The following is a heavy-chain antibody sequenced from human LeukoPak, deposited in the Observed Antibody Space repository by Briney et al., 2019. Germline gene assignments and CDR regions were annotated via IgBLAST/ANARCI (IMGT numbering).Heavy chain of an antibody. D-gene: IGHD1-26*01. Sequence: GRTLRLSCAASGFTFDDYAMHWVRQAPGKGLEWVSGISWNSGSIGYADSVKGRFTISRDNAKNSLYLQMNSLRAEDTALYYCAKDVGAGNYYYGMDVWGQGTTVTVSS. CDR2: ISWNSGSI. V-gene: IGHV3-9*01. CDR1: GFTFDDYA. CDR3: AKDVGAGNYYYGMDV. J-gene: IGHJ6*02.